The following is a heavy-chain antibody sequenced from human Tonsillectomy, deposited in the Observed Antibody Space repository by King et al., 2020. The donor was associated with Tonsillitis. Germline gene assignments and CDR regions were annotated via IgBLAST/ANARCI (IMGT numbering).Heavy chain of an antibody. Sequence: QLVQSGGGVVQPGRSLRLSCAASAFTFSNYGMHWVRQAPGKGLEWVAVILYDGSNKYYADSVKGRFTISRDNSKNTLYLQMNSLRAEDTAVYYCAKGSDQEGDSYNVLGSTVGDYWGQGTLVTVSS. CDR1: AFTFSNYG. CDR3: AKGSDQEGDSYNVLGSTVGDY. CDR2: ILYDGSNK. V-gene: IGHV3-30*18. J-gene: IGHJ4*02. D-gene: IGHD5-24*01.